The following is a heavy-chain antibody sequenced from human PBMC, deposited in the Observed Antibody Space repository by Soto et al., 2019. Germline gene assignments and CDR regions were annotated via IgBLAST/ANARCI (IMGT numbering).Heavy chain of an antibody. J-gene: IGHJ4*02. V-gene: IGHV3-21*01. Sequence: GGSLRLSCAASGFTFSSYSMNWVRQAPGKGLEWVSSISSSSSYIYYADSVKGRFTISRDNAKNSLYLQMNSLRAEDTAVYYCARDSHWVSGYCSGGSCPFLDYWGQGTLVTVSS. CDR3: ARDSHWVSGYCSGGSCPFLDY. CDR1: GFTFSSYS. CDR2: ISSSSSYI. D-gene: IGHD2-15*01.